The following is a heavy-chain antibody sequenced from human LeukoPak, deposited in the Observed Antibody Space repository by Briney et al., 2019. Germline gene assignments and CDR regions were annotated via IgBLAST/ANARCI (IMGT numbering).Heavy chain of an antibody. D-gene: IGHD3-10*01. CDR1: GFTFDDYA. CDR2: ISWNSGSI. J-gene: IGHJ4*02. V-gene: IGHV3-9*01. Sequence: GRSLRLSCAASGFTFDDYAMHWVRHAPGKGLEWVSGISWNSGSIGYADSVKGRFTISRDNAKNSLYLHMNSLRAEDTALYYCANLRVRGSGGDYWGQGTLVTVSS. CDR3: ANLRVRGSGGDY.